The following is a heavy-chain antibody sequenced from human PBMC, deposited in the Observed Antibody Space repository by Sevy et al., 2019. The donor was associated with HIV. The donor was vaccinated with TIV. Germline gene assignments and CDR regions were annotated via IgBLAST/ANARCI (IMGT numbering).Heavy chain of an antibody. CDR2: IWYDGSNK. Sequence: GGSLRLSCAASGFTFSSYGMHWVRQAPGKGLEWVGVIWYDGSNKYYADSVKGRFTISRDNSKNTLYLQMNSLRAEDTAVYYCARGRGAGYYDAFDIWGQGTMVTVSS. CDR3: ARGRGAGYYDAFDI. V-gene: IGHV3-33*01. J-gene: IGHJ3*02. D-gene: IGHD3-9*01. CDR1: GFTFSSYG.